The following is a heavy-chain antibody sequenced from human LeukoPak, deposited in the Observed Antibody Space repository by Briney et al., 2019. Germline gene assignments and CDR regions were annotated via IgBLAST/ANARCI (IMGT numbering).Heavy chain of an antibody. CDR3: AKQMSTVTFTPFDY. J-gene: IGHJ4*02. D-gene: IGHD3-16*01. V-gene: IGHV3-23*01. CDR1: GFTLRSHA. CDR2: ISGSGGST. Sequence: GGSLRLSCAASGFTLRSHAMSWVRQAPGKGLEWVSAISGSGGSTDYVDSVKGRFTISRDNSRNTLYLQMNSLRADDTAVYYCAKQMSTVTFTPFDYWGQGTLVTVSS.